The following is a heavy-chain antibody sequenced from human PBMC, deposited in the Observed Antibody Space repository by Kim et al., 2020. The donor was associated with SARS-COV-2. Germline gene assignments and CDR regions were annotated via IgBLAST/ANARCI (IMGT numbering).Heavy chain of an antibody. CDR3: ARGSMVRGVRDWYFDL. V-gene: IGHV3-7*01. CDR2: IKQDGSEK. CDR1: GFTFSSYW. J-gene: IGHJ2*01. Sequence: GGSLRLSCAASGFTFSSYWMSWVRQAPGKGLEWVANIKQDGSEKYYVDSVKGRFTISRDNAKNSLYLQMNSLRAEDTAVYYCARGSMVRGVRDWYFDLWGRGTLVTVSS. D-gene: IGHD3-10*01.